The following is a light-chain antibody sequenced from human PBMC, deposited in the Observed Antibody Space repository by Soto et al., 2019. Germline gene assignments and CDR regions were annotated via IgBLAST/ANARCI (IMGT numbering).Light chain of an antibody. J-gene: IGLJ1*01. V-gene: IGLV2-14*03. CDR2: DVS. Sequence: QSVLTQPASMSGSPGQSITSTCSGTSSNVGGYNYVSWYQQHPGKAPKLMIYDVSNRPSGVSNRFSGSKSGNTASLTISGLQAGDEADYYCSSYTSSSLHVFGTGTKVTVL. CDR1: SSNVGGYNY. CDR3: SSYTSSSLHV.